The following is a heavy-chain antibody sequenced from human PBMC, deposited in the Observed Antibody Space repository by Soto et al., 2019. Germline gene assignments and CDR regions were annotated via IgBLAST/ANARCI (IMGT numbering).Heavy chain of an antibody. Sequence: QVQLVQSGAEVKKPGASVKVSCKASGYTFTSYYMHWVRQAPGQWLEWMGIINPSGGSTSYAQKFQGRVTMTRDTSTSTVYMELSSLRSEDTAGYYCARATERYDSSGYLGYWGQGTLVTVSS. CDR2: INPSGGST. CDR3: ARATERYDSSGYLGY. D-gene: IGHD3-22*01. J-gene: IGHJ4*02. CDR1: GYTFTSYY. V-gene: IGHV1-46*01.